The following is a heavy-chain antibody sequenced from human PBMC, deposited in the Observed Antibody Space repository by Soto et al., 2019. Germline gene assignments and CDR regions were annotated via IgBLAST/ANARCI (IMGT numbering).Heavy chain of an antibody. CDR3: ARAGATAMGSKGDYYYGMDV. CDR2: INHSGST. Sequence: KASETLSLTCAVYGGSLSGYYWSWIRQPPGKGLEWIGEINHSGSTNYNPSLKSRVTISVDTSKNQFSLKLSSVTAADTAVYYCARAGATAMGSKGDYYYGMDVWGQGTTVTVSS. D-gene: IGHD5-18*01. V-gene: IGHV4-34*01. J-gene: IGHJ6*02. CDR1: GGSLSGYY.